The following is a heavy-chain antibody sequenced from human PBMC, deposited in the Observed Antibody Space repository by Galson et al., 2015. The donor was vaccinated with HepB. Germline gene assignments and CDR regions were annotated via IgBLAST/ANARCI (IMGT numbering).Heavy chain of an antibody. V-gene: IGHV4-34*01. CDR3: ARESGYSSSWANYYYYYMDV. J-gene: IGHJ6*03. D-gene: IGHD6-13*01. Sequence: EILSLTCAVYGGSFSGYYWSWIRQPPGKGLEWIGEINHSGSTNYNPSLKSRVTISVDTSKNQFSLKLSSVTAADTAVYYCARESGYSSSWANYYYYYMDVWGKGTTVTVSS. CDR1: GGSFSGYY. CDR2: INHSGST.